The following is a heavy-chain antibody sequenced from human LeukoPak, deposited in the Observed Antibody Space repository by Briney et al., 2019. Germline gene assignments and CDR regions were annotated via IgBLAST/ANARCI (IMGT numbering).Heavy chain of an antibody. Sequence: PGGSLRLSCAASGFTFRRYGIHWVRQAPGKGLEWVSSINSSSSYMNYADSVRGRFTISRDNAKNSLYLQMNSLRAEDTAVYYCASEDYYDSSAYYYRNFQHWGQGTLVTVSS. D-gene: IGHD3-22*01. CDR3: ASEDYYDSSAYYYRNFQH. CDR1: GFTFRRYG. V-gene: IGHV3-21*01. CDR2: INSSSSYM. J-gene: IGHJ1*01.